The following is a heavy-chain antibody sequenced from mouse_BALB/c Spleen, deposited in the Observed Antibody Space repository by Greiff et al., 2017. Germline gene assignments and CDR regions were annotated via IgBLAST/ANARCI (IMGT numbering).Heavy chain of an antibody. CDR2: ISSGGSYT. V-gene: IGHV5-6*01. CDR1: GFTFSSYG. J-gene: IGHJ4*01. D-gene: IGHD1-1*01. CDR3: ARPPSTTGVADYAMDY. Sequence: EVMLVESGGDLVKPGGSLKLSCAASGFTFSSYGMSWVRQTPDKRLEWVATISSGGSYTYYPDSVKGRFTISRDNAKNTLYLQMSSLKSEDTAMYYCARPPSTTGVADYAMDYWGQGTSVTVSS.